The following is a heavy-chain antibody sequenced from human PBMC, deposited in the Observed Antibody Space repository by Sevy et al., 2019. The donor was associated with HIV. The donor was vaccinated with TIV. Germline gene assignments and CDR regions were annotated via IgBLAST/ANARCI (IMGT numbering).Heavy chain of an antibody. CDR1: RFTFSLYG. Sequence: GGSLRLSCAASRFTFSLYGMHWVRQAPGKGLEWVALISKDGSNKYYADSVKGRFTVSRENSNNTLYLQLDSLGPEDTAMYYCAKSMDTVTTLDYWGPGTLVTVSS. D-gene: IGHD4-17*01. CDR2: ISKDGSNK. CDR3: AKSMDTVTTLDY. V-gene: IGHV3-30*18. J-gene: IGHJ4*02.